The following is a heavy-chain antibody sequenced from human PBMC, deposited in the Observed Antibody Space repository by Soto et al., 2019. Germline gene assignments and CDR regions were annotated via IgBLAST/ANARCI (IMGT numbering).Heavy chain of an antibody. CDR1: GYTFTNYF. CDR2: INPRADST. CDR3: AREYGGSRVFDY. Sequence: QVQLVQSGAEVNKPGASVKVSCKTSGYTFTNYFIHWVRQAPGQGLEWMGIINPRADSTNYAQKFHGRVTVTRDTSTSTVNMELRSLRSEDTAVYFCAREYGGSRVFDYWGQGTLVTVSS. J-gene: IGHJ4*02. D-gene: IGHD1-26*01. V-gene: IGHV1-46*01.